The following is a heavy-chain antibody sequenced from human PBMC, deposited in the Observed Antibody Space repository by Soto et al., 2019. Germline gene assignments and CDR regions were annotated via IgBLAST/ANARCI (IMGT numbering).Heavy chain of an antibody. D-gene: IGHD7-27*01. CDR1: GDSMSSYY. CDR2: ISATGTT. Sequence: QVQLQESGPGLVVPSETLSLTCTVSGDSMSSYYWSWIRQSAEKGLVWIGRISATGTTTYIPYLKNRIILSEDTSKNVRSLNLKFITAANTAFYFCARDQSGAADFWGQDTVLTVS. V-gene: IGHV4-4*07. CDR3: ARDQSGAADF. J-gene: IGHJ3*01.